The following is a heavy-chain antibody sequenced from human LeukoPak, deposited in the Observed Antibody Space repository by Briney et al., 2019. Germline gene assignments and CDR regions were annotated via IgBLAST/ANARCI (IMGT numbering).Heavy chain of an antibody. CDR3: ARGDCSGATCYDLFDV. D-gene: IGHD2-2*01. CDR1: RYTFTDYY. Sequence: ASVMDSCKASRYTFTDYYIHWVRQAPGQGLEWMGWINPKSGGTDSAQKFQGRVTMTRDTSISSAYVELSRLSSDDTAVYYCARGDCSGATCYDLFDVWGQGTKVTVSS. CDR2: INPKSGGT. J-gene: IGHJ3*01. V-gene: IGHV1-2*02.